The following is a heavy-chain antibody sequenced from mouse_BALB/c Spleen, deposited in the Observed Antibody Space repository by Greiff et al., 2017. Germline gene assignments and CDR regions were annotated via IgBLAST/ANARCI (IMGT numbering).Heavy chain of an antibody. J-gene: IGHJ4*01. CDR2: ISSGGSYT. CDR1: GFTFSSYT. D-gene: IGHD2-12*01. CDR3: TREDGCDSDCVDAMDY. Sequence: DVHLVESGAGLVKPGGSLKLSCAASGFTFSSYTMSWVRQTPEKRLEWVATISSGGSYTYYPDSVKGRFTISRDNAKNTLYLQMSSLKSEDTAMYYCTREDGCDSDCVDAMDYWGQGTSVTVAS. V-gene: IGHV5-6-4*01.